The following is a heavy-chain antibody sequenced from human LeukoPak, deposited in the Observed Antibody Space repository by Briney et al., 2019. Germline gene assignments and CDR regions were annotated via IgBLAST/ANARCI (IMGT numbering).Heavy chain of an antibody. J-gene: IGHJ3*02. V-gene: IGHV1-8*01. Sequence: ASVKVSCKASGYTFTSYDINWVRQATGQGLEWMGWMNPNSGNTGYAQKFQGRVTMTRNTSISTAYMELSSLRSEDTAVYYCAGVSDYYDSSGYLEDAFDIWGQGTMVTVSS. D-gene: IGHD3-22*01. CDR1: GYTFTSYD. CDR2: MNPNSGNT. CDR3: AGVSDYYDSSGYLEDAFDI.